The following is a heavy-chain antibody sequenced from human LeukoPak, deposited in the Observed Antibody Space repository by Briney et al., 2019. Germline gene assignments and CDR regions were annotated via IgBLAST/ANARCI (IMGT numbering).Heavy chain of an antibody. CDR2: IWYDGSNK. Sequence: GGSLRLSCAASGFTFSSYAMSWVRQAPGKGLEWVAVIWYDGSNKYYADSVKGRFTISRDNSKNTLYLQMNSLRAEDTAVYYCAKDFRDYGGNSGFDYWGQGTLVTVSS. J-gene: IGHJ4*02. CDR1: GFTFSSYA. V-gene: IGHV3-33*06. CDR3: AKDFRDYGGNSGFDY. D-gene: IGHD4-23*01.